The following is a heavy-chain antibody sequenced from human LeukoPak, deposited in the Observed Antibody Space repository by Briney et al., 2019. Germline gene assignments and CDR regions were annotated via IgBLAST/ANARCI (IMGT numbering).Heavy chain of an antibody. V-gene: IGHV3-53*01. D-gene: IGHD5-12*01. Sequence: GGSLRLSCAASGFTVSSNYMSWVRQAPGKGLEWVSLIYSGGSTYYADSVKGRFTISRDNSKNTVYLQMNNLRAEDTAVYYCARGYSGYGELLVFDYWGQGTLVTVSS. CDR1: GFTVSSNY. J-gene: IGHJ4*02. CDR2: IYSGGST. CDR3: ARGYSGYGELLVFDY.